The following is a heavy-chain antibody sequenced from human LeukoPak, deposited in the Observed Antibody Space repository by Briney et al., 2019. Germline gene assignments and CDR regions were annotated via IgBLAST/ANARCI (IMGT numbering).Heavy chain of an antibody. V-gene: IGHV1-69*13. CDR3: ARKRRHNWFDP. CDR2: IIPIFGTA. Sequence: SVKVSCKASGYTFTGYYMHWVRQAPGQGLEWMGGIIPIFGTANYAQKFQGRVTITADESTSTAYMELSSLRSEDTAVYCCARKRRHNWFDPWGQGTLVTVSS. CDR1: GYTFTGYY. J-gene: IGHJ5*02.